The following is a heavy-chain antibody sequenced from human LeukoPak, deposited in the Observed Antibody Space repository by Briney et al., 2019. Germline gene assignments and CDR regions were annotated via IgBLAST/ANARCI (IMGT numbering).Heavy chain of an antibody. J-gene: IGHJ4*02. CDR3: ARAYCSSTNCYTERAIDY. CDR2: INPNSGGT. D-gene: IGHD2-2*02. CDR1: GYTFTGYY. V-gene: IGHV1-2*02. Sequence: ASVKVSRKASGYTFTGYYIHWMRQAPGQGLEWMGCINPNSGGTNYAQEFQGRVTMTRDTSITTAYMELGGLRSDDTAVYYCARAYCSSTNCYTERAIDYWGQGTLVTVSS.